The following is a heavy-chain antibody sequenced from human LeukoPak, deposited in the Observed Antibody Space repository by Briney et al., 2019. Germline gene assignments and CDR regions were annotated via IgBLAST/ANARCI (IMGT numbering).Heavy chain of an antibody. CDR1: GGSISSYY. D-gene: IGHD1-26*01. CDR3: ARHRGATEAFVI. Sequence: SETLSLTCTVSGGSISSYYWSWIRQPPGKGLEWIGYIYYSGSTNYNPSLKSRVTISVDTSKNQFSLKLSSVTAADTAVYYCARHRGATEAFVIWGQGTMVTVSS. J-gene: IGHJ3*02. CDR2: IYYSGST. V-gene: IGHV4-59*08.